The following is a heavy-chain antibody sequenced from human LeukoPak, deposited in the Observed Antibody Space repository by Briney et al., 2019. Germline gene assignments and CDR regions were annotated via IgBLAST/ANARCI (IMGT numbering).Heavy chain of an antibody. Sequence: PGGSLRLSCAASGFTFSSHWMNWVRQAPGKGLEWVANIKQGGGVRNYVDSVKGRFTVSRDDAKSSLYLQMNSLRAEDTAIYYCARGPNYGSRTDYLDYWGQGTLVTVSS. J-gene: IGHJ4*02. CDR1: GFTFSSHW. D-gene: IGHD4-17*01. V-gene: IGHV3-7*03. CDR2: IKQGGGVR. CDR3: ARGPNYGSRTDYLDY.